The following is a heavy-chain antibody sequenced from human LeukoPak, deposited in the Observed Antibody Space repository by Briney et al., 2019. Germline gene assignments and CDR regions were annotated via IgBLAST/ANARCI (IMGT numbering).Heavy chain of an antibody. Sequence: ASVKVSRKASGYTITDYYLHWVRQAPGQGLEWMGWIIPNTGGTNYAQKFQDWVTMSSDTSISTAYMELSSLRSDDTAVYYCARGSPSYAQWHFDLWGRGALVTVSS. CDR2: IIPNTGGT. V-gene: IGHV1-2*04. D-gene: IGHD2/OR15-2a*01. CDR3: ARGSPSYAQWHFDL. CDR1: GYTITDYY. J-gene: IGHJ2*01.